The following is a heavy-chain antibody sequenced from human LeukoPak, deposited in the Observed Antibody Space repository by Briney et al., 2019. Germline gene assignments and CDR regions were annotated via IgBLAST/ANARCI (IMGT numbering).Heavy chain of an antibody. V-gene: IGHV3-23*01. Sequence: QPGGSLRLSCAAFGFTFNNYAMSWVRQAPGKGLEWVSAIGGSGSHKYYADSVKGRFTISRDNSRNTLFLQMNSLSPEDTAVYYCAKDLGNYGDYVGWFDPWGQGTLVTVSS. CDR3: AKDLGNYGDYVGWFDP. CDR2: IGGSGSHK. D-gene: IGHD4-23*01. CDR1: GFTFNNYA. J-gene: IGHJ5*02.